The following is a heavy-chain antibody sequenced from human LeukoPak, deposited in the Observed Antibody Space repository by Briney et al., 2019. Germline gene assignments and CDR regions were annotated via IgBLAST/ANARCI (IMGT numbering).Heavy chain of an antibody. CDR1: GGSFSCYY. CDR2: INHSGST. V-gene: IGHV4-34*01. J-gene: IGHJ4*02. Sequence: SEPLSLTCAVYGGSFSCYYWSWIRPPPGKGQEWIGEINHSGSTNYNPSLKSRVTISVDTSKNQFSLKLSSVTAADTAVYYCARDDTLYYFDYWGQGTLVTVSS. CDR3: ARDDTLYYFDY. D-gene: IGHD3-9*01.